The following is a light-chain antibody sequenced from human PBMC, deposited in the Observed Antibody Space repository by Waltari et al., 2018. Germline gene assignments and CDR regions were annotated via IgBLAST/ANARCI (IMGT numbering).Light chain of an antibody. J-gene: IGKJ3*01. CDR3: QQDHTFPPT. Sequence: DIQMTQSPSSFSASLGHKVTITSRPSQGIRNWLAWYPQRLGKAPKLLNYAASSLQRGVPSRFSGSGSGTDFTLTISSLQPEDFATYYCQQDHTFPPTFGPGTKVHIQ. V-gene: IGKV1-12*01. CDR1: QGIRNW. CDR2: AAS.